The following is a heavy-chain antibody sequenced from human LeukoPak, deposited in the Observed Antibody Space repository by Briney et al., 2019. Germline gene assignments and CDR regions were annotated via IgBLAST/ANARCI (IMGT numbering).Heavy chain of an antibody. V-gene: IGHV3-30*18. CDR2: ISYDGSNK. J-gene: IGHJ4*02. CDR3: AKGYLRYFDPSWFDY. D-gene: IGHD3-9*01. CDR1: GFTFSGYG. Sequence: GRSLRLSCAASGFTFSGYGMHWVRQAPGKGLEWVAVISYDGSNKYYADSVKGRLTISRDNSKNTLDLQMNSLRAEDTAVYYCAKGYLRYFDPSWFDYWGQGTLVTVSS.